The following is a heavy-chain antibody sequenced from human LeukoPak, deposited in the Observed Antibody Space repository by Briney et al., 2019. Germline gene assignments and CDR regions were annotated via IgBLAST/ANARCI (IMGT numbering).Heavy chain of an antibody. J-gene: IGHJ5*02. CDR1: GGTFSSYA. D-gene: IGHD2-2*01. Sequence: GASVKVSCKASGGTFSSYAISWVRQAPGQGLEWMGRIIPILGIANYAQKFQGRVTITADKSTSTAYMELSSLRSEDTAVYYCARGSTRRGWFDPWGQGTLVTVSS. CDR3: ARGSTRRGWFDP. V-gene: IGHV1-69*04. CDR2: IIPILGIA.